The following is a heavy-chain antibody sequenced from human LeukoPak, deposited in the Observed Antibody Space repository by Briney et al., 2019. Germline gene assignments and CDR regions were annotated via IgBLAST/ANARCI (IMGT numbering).Heavy chain of an antibody. CDR1: GGSISSYY. J-gene: IGHJ6*03. V-gene: IGHV4-59*01. Sequence: SETLPLTCTVSGGSISSYYWSWIRQPPGKGLEWIGYIYYSGSTNYNPSLKSRVTISVDTSKNQFSLKLSSVTAADTAVYYCARIMGIAVAGPTGRYMDVWGKGTTVTVSS. D-gene: IGHD6-19*01. CDR2: IYYSGST. CDR3: ARIMGIAVAGPTGRYMDV.